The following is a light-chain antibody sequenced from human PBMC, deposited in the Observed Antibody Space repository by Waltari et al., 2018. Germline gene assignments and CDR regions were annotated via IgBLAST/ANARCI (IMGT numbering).Light chain of an antibody. V-gene: IGLV5-45*03. CDR2: YKSDSDK. CDR3: MIWHSSAWV. Sequence: QAVLTQPSSLSASPGASASLTCTLRSGINVGTYRIYWHQHKPGSPPQYLLRYKSDSDKQQGSGVPSRFSGSKDASANAGILLISGLQSEDEADYYCMIWHSSAWVFGGGTKLTVL. J-gene: IGLJ3*02. CDR1: SGINVGTYR.